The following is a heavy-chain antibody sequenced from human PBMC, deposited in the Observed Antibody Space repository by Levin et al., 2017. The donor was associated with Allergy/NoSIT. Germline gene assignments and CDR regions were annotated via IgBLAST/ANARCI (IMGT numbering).Heavy chain of an antibody. CDR3: ARLNVAVRGGGSFDY. D-gene: IGHD3-10*01. Sequence: GGSLRLSCAASGFTVSSNYMSWVRQAPGKGLEWVSVIYSGGSTYYADSVKGRFTISRDNSKNTLYLQMNSLRAEDTAVYYCARLNVAVRGGGSFDYWGQGTLVTVSS. V-gene: IGHV3-53*01. CDR1: GFTVSSNY. J-gene: IGHJ4*02. CDR2: IYSGGST.